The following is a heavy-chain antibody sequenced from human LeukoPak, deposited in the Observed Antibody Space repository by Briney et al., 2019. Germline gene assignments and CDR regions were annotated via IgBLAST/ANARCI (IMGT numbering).Heavy chain of an antibody. D-gene: IGHD6-6*01. CDR3: AKGLVGSSIADFFDY. V-gene: IGHV3-9*03. Sequence: GGSLRLSCAASGFIFSHCGMNWVRQAPGKGLEWVSGISWNSGSIGYADSVKGRFTISRDNAKNSLYLQMNSLRGEDMALYYCAKGLVGSSIADFFDYWGQGILVTVSS. J-gene: IGHJ4*02. CDR1: GFIFSHCG. CDR2: ISWNSGSI.